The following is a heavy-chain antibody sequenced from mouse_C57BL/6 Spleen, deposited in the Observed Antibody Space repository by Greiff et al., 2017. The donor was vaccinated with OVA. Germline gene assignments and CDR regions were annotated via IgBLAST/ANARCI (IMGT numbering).Heavy chain of an antibody. CDR1: GFTFSDYY. J-gene: IGHJ2*01. V-gene: IGHV5-16*01. D-gene: IGHD2-1*01. Sequence: EVKLVESEGGLVQPGSSMKLSCTASGFTFSDYYMAWVRQVPEKGLEWVANINYDGSSTYYLDSLKSRFIISRDNAKNILYLQMSSLKSEDTATYYCARALIYYGNYRAPCYFDYWGQGTTLTVSS. CDR2: INYDGSST. CDR3: ARALIYYGNYRAPCYFDY.